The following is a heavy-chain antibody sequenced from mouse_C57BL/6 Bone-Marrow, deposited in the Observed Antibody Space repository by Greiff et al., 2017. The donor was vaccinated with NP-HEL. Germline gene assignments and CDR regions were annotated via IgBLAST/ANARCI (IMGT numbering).Heavy chain of an antibody. J-gene: IGHJ4*01. D-gene: IGHD4-1*01. CDR2: IDPSDSYT. V-gene: IGHV1-59*01. CDR1: GYTFTSYW. Sequence: VQLQQPGAELVRPGTSVKLSCKASGYTFTSYWMHWVKQRPGQGLEWIGVIDPSDSYTNYTQKFKGKATLTVDTASITAYMQLSSQTSADSAVYYCARNWDAPMDYWGQGTSVTVSS. CDR3: ARNWDAPMDY.